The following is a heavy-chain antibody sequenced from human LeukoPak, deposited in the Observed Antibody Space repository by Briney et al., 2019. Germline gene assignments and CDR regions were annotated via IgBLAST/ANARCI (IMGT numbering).Heavy chain of an antibody. CDR1: GYTFTGYY. J-gene: IGHJ6*02. V-gene: IGHV1-2*02. D-gene: IGHD3-10*01. Sequence: ASVKVSCKASGYTFTGYYIHWVRQAPGQGLEWMGWLNPNSGGTNYAQNFRGRVTMTRDTPISTAYMELSRLISDDTAVYYCARLLTVAGDSGMDVWGQGTTVTVSS. CDR3: ARLLTVAGDSGMDV. CDR2: LNPNSGGT.